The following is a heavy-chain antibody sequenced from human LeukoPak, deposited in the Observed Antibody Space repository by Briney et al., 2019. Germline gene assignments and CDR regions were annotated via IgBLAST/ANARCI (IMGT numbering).Heavy chain of an antibody. Sequence: PGGSLRLSCAASGFTFSSYAMSWVRQAPGKVLEWVSAISGSGGSTYYADSVKGRFTISRDNSKNTLYLQMKSLRAEDTAVYYCAKGGRNIVVVVAATTYPWGQGTLVTVSS. J-gene: IGHJ5*02. D-gene: IGHD2-15*01. V-gene: IGHV3-23*01. CDR2: ISGSGGST. CDR1: GFTFSSYA. CDR3: AKGGRNIVVVVAATTYP.